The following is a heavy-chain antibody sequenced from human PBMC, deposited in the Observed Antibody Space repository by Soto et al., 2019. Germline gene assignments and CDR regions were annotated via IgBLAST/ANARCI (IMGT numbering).Heavy chain of an antibody. D-gene: IGHD1-26*01. J-gene: IGHJ6*02. Sequence: EVQLLESGGGLVQPGGSLRLSCAASGFIFRSYAMSWVRQAPGKGLEWVSGISASGGRTYYADSVKGRFTISRDNSKITLYLQMDSLGAEDTGIYYCAKASAGEVGATPFYSYYYGMDVWGHGTTVTVSS. CDR3: AKASAGEVGATPFYSYYYGMDV. CDR2: ISASGGRT. CDR1: GFIFRSYA. V-gene: IGHV3-23*01.